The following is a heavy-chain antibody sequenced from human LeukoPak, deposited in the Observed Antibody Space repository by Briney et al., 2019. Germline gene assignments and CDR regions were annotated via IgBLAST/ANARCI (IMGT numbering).Heavy chain of an antibody. J-gene: IGHJ6*03. CDR3: ARGSYYKDV. CDR2: ISSSSRSYI. CDR1: GFTFSNYN. V-gene: IGHV3-21*01. Sequence: GGSLRLSCAASGFTFSNYNMNWVRQAPGKGLEWVSSISSSSRSYIYYADSVKGRFTISRDNAKNSLYLQVNSLRAEDTAVYYCARGSYYKDVWGKGTTVTVAS.